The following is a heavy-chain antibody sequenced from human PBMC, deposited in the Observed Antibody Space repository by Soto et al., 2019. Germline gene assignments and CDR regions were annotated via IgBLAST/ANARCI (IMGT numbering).Heavy chain of an antibody. J-gene: IGHJ6*02. CDR3: PSGKGDYYYGMDV. D-gene: IGHD1-1*01. V-gene: IGHV4-59*01. CDR1: GGSISSYY. Sequence: QVQLQESGPGLVKPSETLSLTCTVSGGSISSYYWSWIRQPPGKGLEWIGYIYYSGSTNYNPSLKSRVTITEDTSKNKRCPKHSSVTAEDTAVYYCPSGKGDYYYGMDVWGQGTMVTVS. CDR2: IYYSGST.